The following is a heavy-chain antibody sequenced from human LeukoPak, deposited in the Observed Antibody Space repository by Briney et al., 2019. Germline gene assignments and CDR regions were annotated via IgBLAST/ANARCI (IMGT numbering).Heavy chain of an antibody. J-gene: IGHJ3*02. CDR2: IYYSGST. D-gene: IGHD3-22*01. V-gene: IGHV4-59*01. CDR1: GGSISSYY. CDR3: ARDEYYYDSSGYYMVHAFDI. Sequence: PSETLSLTCTVSGGSISSYYWSWIRQPPGKGLEWIGYIYYSGSTNYNPSLKSRVTISVDTSKNQFSLKLSSVTAADTAVYYCARDEYYYDSSGYYMVHAFDIWGQGTMVTVSS.